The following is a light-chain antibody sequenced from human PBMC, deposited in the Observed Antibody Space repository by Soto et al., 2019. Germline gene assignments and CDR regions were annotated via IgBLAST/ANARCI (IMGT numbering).Light chain of an antibody. CDR3: CSYAGSYTEV. Sequence: ALTQPRSVSGSPGQSVTISCTGTSSDVGYYNYVSWYQQHPGKAPKLMIYNVSKRPSGVPDRFSGSKSGNTASLTISGLQAEDEADYYCCSYAGSYTEVFGTGTKLTVL. CDR2: NVS. J-gene: IGLJ1*01. V-gene: IGLV2-11*01. CDR1: SSDVGYYNY.